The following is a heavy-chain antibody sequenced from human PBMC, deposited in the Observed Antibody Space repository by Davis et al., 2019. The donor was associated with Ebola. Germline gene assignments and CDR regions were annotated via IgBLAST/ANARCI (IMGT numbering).Heavy chain of an antibody. Sequence: AGSLSLSCAASAFHFNEYALRLIRQAPGKGLEWVSSITTTGGSTYYADSVKGRFTISRDNSKNTLYLQMNSLRAEDTAVYYCAKYSSRSPRGYWGQGTLVTVSS. CDR1: AFHFNEYA. CDR3: AKYSSRSPRGY. D-gene: IGHD6-13*01. CDR2: ITTTGGST. V-gene: IGHV3-23*01. J-gene: IGHJ4*02.